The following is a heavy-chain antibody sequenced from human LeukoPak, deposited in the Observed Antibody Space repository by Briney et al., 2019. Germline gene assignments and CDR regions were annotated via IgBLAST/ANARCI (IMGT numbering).Heavy chain of an antibody. CDR3: ARHARITMIVVVFDY. J-gene: IGHJ4*02. CDR2: INHSGST. Sequence: PSETLSLTCAVYGGSFSGYYWSWIRQPPGKGLESIGEINHSGSTNYNPSLKSRVTISVDTSKNQFSLKLSSVTAADTAVYYCARHARITMIVVVFDYWGQGTLVTVSS. D-gene: IGHD3-22*01. CDR1: GGSFSGYY. V-gene: IGHV4-34*01.